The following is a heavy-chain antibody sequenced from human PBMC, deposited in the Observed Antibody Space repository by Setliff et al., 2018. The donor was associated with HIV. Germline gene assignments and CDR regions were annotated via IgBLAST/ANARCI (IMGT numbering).Heavy chain of an antibody. Sequence: SETLSLTCTVSGGSIKSGAYYWSWIRQRPGRGLEWIGYIYYTGSPYFNPSLRGRLTLSVDTSKNQFSLELTSVTAADTAVYYCARAPSRLWFGEFDYWGQGTLVTVSS. V-gene: IGHV4-31*03. CDR2: IYYTGSP. D-gene: IGHD3-10*01. CDR3: ARAPSRLWFGEFDY. J-gene: IGHJ4*02. CDR1: GGSIKSGAYY.